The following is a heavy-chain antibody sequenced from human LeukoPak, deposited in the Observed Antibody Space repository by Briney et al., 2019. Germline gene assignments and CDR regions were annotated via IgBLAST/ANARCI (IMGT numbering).Heavy chain of an antibody. CDR1: GFTFSSYS. CDR2: ISSSSSTI. V-gene: IGHV3-48*01. CDR3: ASLEQQLVLDWFDP. D-gene: IGHD6-13*01. Sequence: GGSPRLSCAASGFTFSSYSMNRVRQAPGKGLEWVSYISSSSSTIYYADSVKGRFTISRDNAKNSLYLQMNSLRAEDTAVYYCASLEQQLVLDWFDPWGQGTLVTVSS. J-gene: IGHJ5*02.